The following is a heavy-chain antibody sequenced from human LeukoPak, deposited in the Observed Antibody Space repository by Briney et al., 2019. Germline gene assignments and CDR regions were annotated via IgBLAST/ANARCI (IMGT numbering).Heavy chain of an antibody. CDR2: IRQDGSDK. Sequence: GGSLRLSCAASGFTFSSHWMAWVRQAPGKGLEWVANIRQDGSDKYYVDSVKGRFAISRDNAKNSLYLQMNSLRAEDTAVYYCARVDYYGSGSYYIQHFDYWGQGTLVTVS. CDR1: GFTFSSHW. J-gene: IGHJ4*02. D-gene: IGHD3-10*01. V-gene: IGHV3-7*01. CDR3: ARVDYYGSGSYYIQHFDY.